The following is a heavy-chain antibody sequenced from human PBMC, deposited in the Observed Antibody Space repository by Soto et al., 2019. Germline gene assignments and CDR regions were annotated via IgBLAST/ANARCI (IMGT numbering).Heavy chain of an antibody. Sequence: QVQLVESGGGLVKPGGSLRLSCAASGFTFSDYYMSWIRQAPGKGLEWVSYISGSGNTMYHADSVKGRFTISRDNAKNSLYLQMSSLRVEDTAVYYCAAYSRGDSPHWGQGTLVTVSS. CDR3: AAYSRGDSPH. D-gene: IGHD2-21*01. J-gene: IGHJ4*02. V-gene: IGHV3-11*01. CDR2: ISGSGNTM. CDR1: GFTFSDYY.